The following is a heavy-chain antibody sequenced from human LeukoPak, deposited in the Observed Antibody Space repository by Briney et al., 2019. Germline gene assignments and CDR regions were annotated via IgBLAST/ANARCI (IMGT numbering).Heavy chain of an antibody. CDR2: ISAYNGNT. Sequence: ASVKVSCKASGYTFTSYGISWVRQAPGQGLEWMGWISAYNGNTNYAQKPQGRVTMTTDTSTSTAYMELRSLRSDDTAVYYCATGYSGYDFDYYYGMDVWGQGTTVTVSS. V-gene: IGHV1-18*01. D-gene: IGHD5-12*01. CDR3: ATGYSGYDFDYYYGMDV. CDR1: GYTFTSYG. J-gene: IGHJ6*02.